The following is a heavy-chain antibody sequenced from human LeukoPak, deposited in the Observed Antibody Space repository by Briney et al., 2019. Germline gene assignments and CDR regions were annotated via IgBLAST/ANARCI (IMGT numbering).Heavy chain of an antibody. J-gene: IGHJ4*02. Sequence: SETLSLTCTVSGGSISSSSYYWGWLRQPPGKGLEWIGSIYYSGSTYYNPSLKSRVTISVDTSKNQFSLKLSSVTAADTAVYYCARGPGDYVGYWGQGTLVTVSS. CDR3: ARGPGDYVGY. CDR1: GGSISSSSYY. D-gene: IGHD4-17*01. V-gene: IGHV4-39*07. CDR2: IYYSGST.